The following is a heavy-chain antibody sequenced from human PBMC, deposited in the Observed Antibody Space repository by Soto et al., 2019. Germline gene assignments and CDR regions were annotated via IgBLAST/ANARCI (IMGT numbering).Heavy chain of an antibody. Sequence: GGSLRLSCTASGFSFSLYGISWVRQAPGKGLEWVSSISSSSTYIYYADSLKGRFTISRDNSKNSLFLQINSLRAEDTAVYYCARESVGDFSSAPYFDNWGQGTLVTVSS. D-gene: IGHD3-10*01. CDR1: GFSFSLYG. J-gene: IGHJ4*02. V-gene: IGHV3-21*01. CDR3: ARESVGDFSSAPYFDN. CDR2: ISSSSTYI.